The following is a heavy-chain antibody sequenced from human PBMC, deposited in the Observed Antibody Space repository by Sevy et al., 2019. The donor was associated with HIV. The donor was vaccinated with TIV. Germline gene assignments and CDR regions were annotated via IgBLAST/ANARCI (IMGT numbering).Heavy chain of an antibody. CDR3: ATTKDYYESSGSPFDY. CDR2: FDPEDDET. Sequence: ASVKVSCKVSGYRLSQLSMHWVRQAPRKGLEWMGSFDPEDDETIYAQNFQGRVAMTEDTSTDTAYMELCTLRSEDTAVYYCATTKDYYESSGSPFDYWGQGTLVTVSS. D-gene: IGHD3-22*01. J-gene: IGHJ4*02. CDR1: GYRLSQLS. V-gene: IGHV1-24*01.